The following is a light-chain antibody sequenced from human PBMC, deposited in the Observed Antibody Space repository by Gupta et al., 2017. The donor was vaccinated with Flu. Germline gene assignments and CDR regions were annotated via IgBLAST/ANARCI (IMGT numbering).Light chain of an antibody. Sequence: QSVLTKPPLASRTPGQRVTISCSGSSSNIGSNYVYWYQQLPGTAPKLLIYSNNQRPSGVPDRFSGSKSGTSASLAISGLRSEDEADYYCAAWDDSLSGQVFGTGTKVTVL. J-gene: IGLJ1*01. CDR1: SSNIGSNY. CDR2: SNN. CDR3: AAWDDSLSGQV. V-gene: IGLV1-47*02.